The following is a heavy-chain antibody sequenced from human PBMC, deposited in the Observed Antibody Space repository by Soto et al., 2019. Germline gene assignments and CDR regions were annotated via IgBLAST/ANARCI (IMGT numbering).Heavy chain of an antibody. Sequence: GGSLRLSCAASGFTFSSYAMHWVRQAPGKGLEWVAVISYDGSNKYYADSVKGRLTISRDNSKNTLYLQMNSLRAEDTAVYYCASLSGYRLFHAFDIWGQGTMVTVSS. CDR1: GFTFSSYA. V-gene: IGHV3-30-3*01. CDR3: ASLSGYRLFHAFDI. J-gene: IGHJ3*02. CDR2: ISYDGSNK. D-gene: IGHD3-22*01.